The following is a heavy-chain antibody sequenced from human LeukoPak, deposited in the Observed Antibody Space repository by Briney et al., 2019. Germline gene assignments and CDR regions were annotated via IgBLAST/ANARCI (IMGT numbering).Heavy chain of an antibody. CDR2: SVPEDDET. J-gene: IGHJ3*01. Sequence: GASVKVSCKVSGYTLTELSMHWVRQAPGKGLEWMGGSVPEDDETIYAQKFQGRVTMTEDTSTDTAYMELSSLRSEDTAVYYCATALHRDDAFDVWGQGTMVTVSS. CDR1: GYTLTELS. V-gene: IGHV1-24*01. D-gene: IGHD4-11*01. CDR3: ATALHRDDAFDV.